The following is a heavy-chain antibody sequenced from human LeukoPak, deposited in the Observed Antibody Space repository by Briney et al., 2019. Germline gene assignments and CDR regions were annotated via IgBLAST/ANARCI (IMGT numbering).Heavy chain of an antibody. Sequence: GGSLRLSCATSKFNFNNYGMTWHRQAPGKGLEWVSSISGSGGSTQYADSVQGRFTISRDNSKNTLYLQMNSLRAEDTAVYYCAKDPNGDYIGTFDVWGQGTMVTVSS. V-gene: IGHV3-23*01. CDR3: AKDPNGDYIGTFDV. J-gene: IGHJ3*01. CDR1: KFNFNNYG. D-gene: IGHD4-17*01. CDR2: ISGSGGST.